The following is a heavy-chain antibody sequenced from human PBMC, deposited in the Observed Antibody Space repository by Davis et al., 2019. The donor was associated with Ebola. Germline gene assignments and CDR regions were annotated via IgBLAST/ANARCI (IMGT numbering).Heavy chain of an antibody. CDR2: IHNSGTT. Sequence: MPSETLSLTCTVSGYSINTYHWTWIRQPPGKGLEWIGYIHNSGTTKYNPSLKSRVTISMDVSNNQFSLNLSSVTAADTAVYYCAGYDYWFDPWGQGTLVTVSS. D-gene: IGHD5-12*01. CDR3: AGYDYWFDP. J-gene: IGHJ5*02. V-gene: IGHV4-59*12. CDR1: GYSINTYH.